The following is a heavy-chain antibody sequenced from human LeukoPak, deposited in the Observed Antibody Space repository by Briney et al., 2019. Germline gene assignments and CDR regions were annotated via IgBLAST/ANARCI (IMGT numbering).Heavy chain of an antibody. CDR3: AKYYDILTGSALVWTDAFDI. J-gene: IGHJ3*02. CDR2: ISGSGGST. V-gene: IGHV3-23*01. Sequence: PGGSLRLSCAASGFTFSSYAMSWVRQAPGKGLEWVSAISGSGGSTYYAASVKGRFTISRDNSKNTLYLQMNSLRAEDTAVYYCAKYYDILTGSALVWTDAFDIWGQGTMVTVSS. D-gene: IGHD3-9*01. CDR1: GFTFSSYA.